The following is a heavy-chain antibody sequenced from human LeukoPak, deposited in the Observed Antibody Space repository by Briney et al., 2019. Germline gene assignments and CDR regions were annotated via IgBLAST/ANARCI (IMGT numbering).Heavy chain of an antibody. D-gene: IGHD6-13*01. CDR3: ARDMGIAAAGTGTGRIDY. Sequence: SVKVSCKASGGTLSSYAISWVRQAPGQGLEWMRRIIPILGIANYAQKFQGRVTITADKSTSTAYMELSSLRSEDTAVYYCARDMGIAAAGTGTGRIDYWGQGTLVTVSS. J-gene: IGHJ4*02. CDR2: IIPILGIA. CDR1: GGTLSSYA. V-gene: IGHV1-69*04.